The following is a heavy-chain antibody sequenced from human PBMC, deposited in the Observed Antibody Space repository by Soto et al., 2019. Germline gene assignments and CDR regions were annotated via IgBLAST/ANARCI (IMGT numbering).Heavy chain of an antibody. CDR2: ISYDGSNK. J-gene: IGHJ6*02. CDR3: AGGDTYYAMGV. V-gene: IGHV3-30-3*01. Sequence: QLQLVESGGGVVQPGRSLRLSCAASGFTFSNYIMHWVRQAPGKGLVWVAFISYDGSNKDYADSVKGRFTNSRDNSKNTLYLQLSSLRPEDTAVYYCAGGDTYYAMGVWGQGTTVTVSS. CDR1: GFTFSNYI. D-gene: IGHD5-18*01.